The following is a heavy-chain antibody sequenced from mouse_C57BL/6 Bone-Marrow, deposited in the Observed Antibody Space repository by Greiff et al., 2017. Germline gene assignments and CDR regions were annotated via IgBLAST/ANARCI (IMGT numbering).Heavy chain of an antibody. Sequence: VQLQQSGTVLARPGASVKMSCKTSGYTFTSYWMHWEKQRPGQGLEWIGAIYPGNSDTSYNQKFKGKAKLTAVTSASTAYMELSSLTNEDSAVYYCTREPNYYGSSHYFDYWGQGTTLTVSS. D-gene: IGHD1-1*01. CDR2: IYPGNSDT. J-gene: IGHJ2*01. CDR3: TREPNYYGSSHYFDY. V-gene: IGHV1-5*01. CDR1: GYTFTSYW.